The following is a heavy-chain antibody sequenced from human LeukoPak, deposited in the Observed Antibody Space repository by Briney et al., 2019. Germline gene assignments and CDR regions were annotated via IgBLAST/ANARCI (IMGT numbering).Heavy chain of an antibody. V-gene: IGHV3-30*18. CDR3: AKDRYCSSTGCKNRGIVATTFDY. CDR2: ISYDGSNK. J-gene: IGHJ4*02. CDR1: GFTFSSYG. D-gene: IGHD2-2*01. Sequence: PGRSLRLSCAASGFTFSSYGMHWVRQAPGKGLEWVAVISYDGSNKYYADSVKGRFTISRDNSKNTLYLQMNSLRAEDTAVYYCAKDRYCSSTGCKNRGIVATTFDYWGQGTLVTVSS.